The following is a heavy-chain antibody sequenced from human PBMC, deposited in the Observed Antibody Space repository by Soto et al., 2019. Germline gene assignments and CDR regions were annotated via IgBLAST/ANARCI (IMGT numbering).Heavy chain of an antibody. Sequence: QVQLVQSGAEMKKPGSSVKVSCQSSGGTFNTYAMNWVRKAPGQGPEWMGDISPMFGAANYAPKFQGRVTITADESTGTSYMQLSSLTSEDTALYLCAREVQVHTPAFVYWGQGTLVTVSS. CDR1: GGTFNTYA. D-gene: IGHD3-10*01. CDR3: AREVQVHTPAFVY. V-gene: IGHV1-69*19. CDR2: ISPMFGAA. J-gene: IGHJ4*02.